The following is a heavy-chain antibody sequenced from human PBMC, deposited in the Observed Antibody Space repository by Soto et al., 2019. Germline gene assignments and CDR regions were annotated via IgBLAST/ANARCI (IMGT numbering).Heavy chain of an antibody. J-gene: IGHJ2*01. V-gene: IGHV3-33*01. CDR3: ARDPMRWQPKGGYFDL. CDR2: IWYDGSNK. CDR1: GFTFSSYG. D-gene: IGHD1-26*01. Sequence: QVQLVESGGGVVQPGRSLRLSCAASGFTFSSYGMHWVRQAPGRGLEWVAVIWYDGSNKYYADSVKGRFTISRDNSKNTLYLQMNSLRAEDTAVYYCARDPMRWQPKGGYFDLWGRGTLVTVSS.